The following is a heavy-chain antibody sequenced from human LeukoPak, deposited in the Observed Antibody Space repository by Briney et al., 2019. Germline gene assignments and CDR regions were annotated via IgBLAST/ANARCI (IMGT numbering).Heavy chain of an antibody. Sequence: PSETLSLTXAVYGGSFSGYYWSWIRQPPGKGLEWIGEINHSGSTNYNPSLKSRVTISVDTSKNQFSLKLSSVTAADTAVYYCASFKAEGVDYWGQGTLVTVSS. CDR1: GGSFSGYY. CDR3: ASFKAEGVDY. CDR2: INHSGST. D-gene: IGHD3-16*01. V-gene: IGHV4-34*01. J-gene: IGHJ4*02.